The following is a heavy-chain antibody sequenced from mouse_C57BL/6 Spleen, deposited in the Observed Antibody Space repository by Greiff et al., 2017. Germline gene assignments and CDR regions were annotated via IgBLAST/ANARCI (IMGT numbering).Heavy chain of an antibody. CDR2: ISDGGSYT. CDR1: GFTFSSYA. D-gene: IGHD3-3*01. Sequence: EVKLVESGGGLVKPGGSLKLSCAASGFTFSSYAMSWVRQTPEKRLEWVATISDGGSYTYYPDNVKGRFTISRDNAKNNLYLQMSHLKSEDTARYYCAREGDGGDYWGQGTTLTVSS. CDR3: AREGDGGDY. J-gene: IGHJ2*01. V-gene: IGHV5-4*03.